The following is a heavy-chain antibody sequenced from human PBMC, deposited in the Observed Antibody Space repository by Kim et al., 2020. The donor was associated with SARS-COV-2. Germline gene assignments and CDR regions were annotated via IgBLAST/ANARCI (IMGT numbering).Heavy chain of an antibody. V-gene: IGHV3-23*01. Sequence: ADSGRGRFTISRGNSKNPLYLRMNILRAEDTAVYYCAKRSGYSYGYSDYWGQGTLVTVSS. CDR3: AKRSGYSYGYSDY. J-gene: IGHJ4*02. D-gene: IGHD5-18*01.